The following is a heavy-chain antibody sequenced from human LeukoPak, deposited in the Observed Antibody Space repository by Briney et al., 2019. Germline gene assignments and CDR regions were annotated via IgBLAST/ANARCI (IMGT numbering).Heavy chain of an antibody. CDR2: IYYSGST. CDR3: AGSTYYYGSGSYYPNYYYGMDV. Sequence: SETLSLTCTVSGGSISSYYWSWIRQPPGKGLEWIGYIYYSGSTNYHPSLKSRVTISVDTSKNQFSLKLSSVTAADTAVYYCAGSTYYYGSGSYYPNYYYGMDVWGQGTTVTVSS. J-gene: IGHJ6*02. V-gene: IGHV4-59*08. CDR1: GGSISSYY. D-gene: IGHD3-10*01.